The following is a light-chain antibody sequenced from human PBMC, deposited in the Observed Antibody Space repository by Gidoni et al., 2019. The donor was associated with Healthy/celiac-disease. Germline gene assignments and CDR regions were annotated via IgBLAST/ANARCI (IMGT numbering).Light chain of an antibody. CDR3: QLSYSTPPMYT. CDR1: PSISSY. J-gene: IGKJ2*01. V-gene: IGKV1-39*01. CDR2: AAS. Sequence: DIQMTKSPSPLSASVGDRVTITRRASPSISSYLNWYQQKPGKAPKLLIYAASSLQSEVPSRFSGSRSRTNFTLTISSLQPEDFATYYCQLSYSTPPMYTFGQGTKLEIK.